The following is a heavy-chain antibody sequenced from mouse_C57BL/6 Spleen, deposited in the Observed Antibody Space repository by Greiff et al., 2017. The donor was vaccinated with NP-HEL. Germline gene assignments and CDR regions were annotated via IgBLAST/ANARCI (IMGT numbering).Heavy chain of an antibody. V-gene: IGHV3-6*01. CDR3: ARRTYSNSYWYFDV. CDR2: ISYDGSN. D-gene: IGHD2-5*01. Sequence: EVKLQESGPGLVKPSQSLSLTCSVTGYSITSGYYWNWIRQFPGNKLEWLGYISYDGSNNYNPSLKNRISITRDTSKNQFFLKLNSVTTEDTATYYCARRTYSNSYWYFDVWGTGTTVTVSS. J-gene: IGHJ1*03. CDR1: GYSITSGYY.